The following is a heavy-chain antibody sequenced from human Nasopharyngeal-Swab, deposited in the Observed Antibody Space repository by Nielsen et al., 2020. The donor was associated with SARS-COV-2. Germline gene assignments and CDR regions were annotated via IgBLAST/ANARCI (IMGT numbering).Heavy chain of an antibody. CDR2: ISDDGSTK. CDR3: ARDGGSRSQLDY. D-gene: IGHD1-26*01. Sequence: GESLKISCVATGFTFRLSAMHWVRQAPGKGLEWVAVISDDGSTKFYADSVMGRFTVSRDNSKNTVHLQMNSLRSDDKAMYYCARDGGSRSQLDYWGQGTLVTVSS. CDR1: GFTFRLSA. J-gene: IGHJ4*02. V-gene: IGHV3-30-3*01.